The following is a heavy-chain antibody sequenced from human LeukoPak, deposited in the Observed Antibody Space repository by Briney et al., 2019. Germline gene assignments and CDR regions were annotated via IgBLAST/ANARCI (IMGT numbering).Heavy chain of an antibody. Sequence: PSETLSLTCTVSGGSISSGDYYWSWIRQPPGKGLEWIGYIYYRGRTYYNPSLKSRVTISVDTSKNQSSLKLSSVTAADTAVYYCARGQQWLPHFDYWGQGTLVTVSS. V-gene: IGHV4-30-4*08. D-gene: IGHD6-19*01. CDR1: GGSISSGDYY. CDR3: ARGQQWLPHFDY. CDR2: IYYRGRT. J-gene: IGHJ4*02.